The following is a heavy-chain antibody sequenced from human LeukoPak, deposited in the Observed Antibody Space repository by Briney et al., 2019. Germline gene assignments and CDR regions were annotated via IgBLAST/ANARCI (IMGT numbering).Heavy chain of an antibody. CDR2: IIPIFGTA. CDR3: ARGLRPKYCSSTSCLYYYYYMDV. J-gene: IGHJ6*03. CDR1: GGTFSSYA. D-gene: IGHD2-2*01. Sequence: SVKVSCKASGGTFSSYAISWVRQAPGQGLEWMGGIIPIFGTANYAQKFQGRVTITTDESTSTAYMELSSLRSEDTAVYYCARGLRPKYCSSTSCLYYYYYMDVWGKGTTVTVFS. V-gene: IGHV1-69*05.